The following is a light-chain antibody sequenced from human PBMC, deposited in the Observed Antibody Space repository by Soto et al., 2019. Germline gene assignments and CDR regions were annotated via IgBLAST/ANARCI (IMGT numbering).Light chain of an antibody. CDR2: LEGIGSY. CDR3: ETWDSNTWV. J-gene: IGLJ3*02. CDR1: SGHSSYI. V-gene: IGLV4-60*02. Sequence: QPVLTQSSSASASLGSSVKLTCCLSSGHSSYIIAWHQQQPGKAPRCLMKLEGIGSYNKGSGVPDRFSGSSSGADRCLTIFTLQFEAEADYYCETWDSNTWVFGGGTKLTVL.